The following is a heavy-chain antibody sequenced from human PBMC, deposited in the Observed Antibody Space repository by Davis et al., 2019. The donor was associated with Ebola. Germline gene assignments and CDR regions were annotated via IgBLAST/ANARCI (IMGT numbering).Heavy chain of an antibody. CDR3: ARGSSASYRDAFDI. CDR1: GFTFSSYW. D-gene: IGHD1-26*01. J-gene: IGHJ3*02. Sequence: PGGSLRLSCAASGFTFSSYWMSWVRQAPGKGLEWVANIKQDGSEKYYVDSVKGRFTISRDNSKNTLYLQMDSLRAEDTAVYYCARGSSASYRDAFDIWGQGTMVTVSS. V-gene: IGHV3-7*01. CDR2: IKQDGSEK.